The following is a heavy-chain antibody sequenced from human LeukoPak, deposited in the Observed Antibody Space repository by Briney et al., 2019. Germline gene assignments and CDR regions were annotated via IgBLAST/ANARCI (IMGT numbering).Heavy chain of an antibody. Sequence: ASVKLFCKSSVYTFTVYYMHWVRQAPGQGLELMGWINPNSGGTNYAQKFQGRVTMTRDTSISTAYMELIRLRSADTAVYYCAREPPRYRGPFDYWGQGTLVTVSS. D-gene: IGHD1-26*01. CDR2: INPNSGGT. J-gene: IGHJ4*02. CDR1: VYTFTVYY. V-gene: IGHV1-2*02. CDR3: AREPPRYRGPFDY.